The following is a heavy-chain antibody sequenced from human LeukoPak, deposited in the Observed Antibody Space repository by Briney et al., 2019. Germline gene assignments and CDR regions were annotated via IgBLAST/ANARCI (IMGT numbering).Heavy chain of an antibody. V-gene: IGHV3-23*01. CDR1: GFTFTNYD. D-gene: IGHD6-19*01. J-gene: IGHJ4*02. CDR2: ISGGGGGT. Sequence: GGSLRLSCAASGFTFTNYDMSWVRQAPGKGLHWVSSISGGGGGTYYADSVKGRFTISRDNSKSTLYLQMNNLTAEDTAVYYCARTYSSGWPKYFDYWGQGTLVTVSS. CDR3: ARTYSSGWPKYFDY.